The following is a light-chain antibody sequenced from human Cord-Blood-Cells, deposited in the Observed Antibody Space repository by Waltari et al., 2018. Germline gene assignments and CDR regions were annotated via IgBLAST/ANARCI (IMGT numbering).Light chain of an antibody. J-gene: IGLJ3*02. CDR3: SSYTSSSTRV. Sequence: QSALTQPASVSGSPGQSITISCTGPSSDAGGYTYVSWYQQHPGKAPKLIIYDVSNRPSGVSNRFSGSKSGNTASLTISGLQAEDEADYYCSSYTSSSTRVFGGGTKLTVL. V-gene: IGLV2-14*01. CDR2: DVS. CDR1: SSDAGGYTY.